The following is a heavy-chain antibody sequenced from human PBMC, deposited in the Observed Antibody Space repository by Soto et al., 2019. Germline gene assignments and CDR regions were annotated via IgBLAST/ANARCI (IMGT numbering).Heavy chain of an antibody. J-gene: IGHJ5*02. CDR3: ARGVRAAGTGNWFAP. Sequence: QVQLVQSGAEVKKPGSSVKVSCKASGGTFSSYSISWVRQAPGQGLEWMGGIIPIFGTANYAQKFQGRVTITADKATNTAYMELSSLRSEDTAVYYCARGVRAAGTGNWFAPWGHGTLVTVS. CDR1: GGTFSSYS. D-gene: IGHD6-13*01. CDR2: IIPIFGTA. V-gene: IGHV1-69*06.